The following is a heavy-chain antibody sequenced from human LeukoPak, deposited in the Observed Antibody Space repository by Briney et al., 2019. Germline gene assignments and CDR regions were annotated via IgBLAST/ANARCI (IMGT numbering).Heavy chain of an antibody. CDR1: GFTFSNYA. J-gene: IGHJ4*02. D-gene: IGHD3-10*01. CDR3: AKDKFDGSGSYYFDY. CDR2: ISCYDGKT. Sequence: GASLRLSCTASGFTFSNYAMRWVRQAPGQGLEWVGFISCYDGKTYYADSVQGRFTISRDNSENSRYLQLSSLRAEDTALYYCAKDKFDGSGSYYFDYWGQGTLVTVSS. V-gene: IGHV3-43D*03.